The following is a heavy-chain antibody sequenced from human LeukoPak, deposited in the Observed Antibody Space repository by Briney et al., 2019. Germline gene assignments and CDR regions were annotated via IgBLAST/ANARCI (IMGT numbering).Heavy chain of an antibody. V-gene: IGHV3-21*01. J-gene: IGHJ4*02. CDR1: GFSFSSYS. Sequence: GGSLRLSCAASGFSFSSYSMNWVRQAPGEGLEWVSSIISSVNYIYYADSVKGRFTISRDNAKNSLYLQMNSLRAEDTAVYYCARDGNTYGDYHYFDYWGQGTLVTVSS. CDR2: IISSVNYI. CDR3: ARDGNTYGDYHYFDY. D-gene: IGHD4-17*01.